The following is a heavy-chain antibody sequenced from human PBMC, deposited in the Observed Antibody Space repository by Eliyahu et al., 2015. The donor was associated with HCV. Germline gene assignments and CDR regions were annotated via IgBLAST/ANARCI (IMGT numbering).Heavy chain of an antibody. Sequence: EVQLVESGGGLVQPGGSLRLSCAASGFIFNNYWMNWVRQAPGKGLEWVANIKQDGSERNYMTSVKGRFTIYRDYAKNSVYMQMNNLRTEDTALYYCAAETPGIDGLDIWGQGTLVTVFS. CDR2: IKQDGSER. J-gene: IGHJ3*02. V-gene: IGHV3-7*01. CDR1: GFIFNNYW. D-gene: IGHD1-14*01. CDR3: AAETPGIDGLDI.